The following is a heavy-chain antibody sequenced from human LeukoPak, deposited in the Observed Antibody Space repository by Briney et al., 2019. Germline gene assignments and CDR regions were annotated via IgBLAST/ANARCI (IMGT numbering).Heavy chain of an antibody. V-gene: IGHV1-69*05. D-gene: IGHD1-26*01. Sequence: ASVKVSCKASGGTFSSYAISWVRQAPGQGLEWMGGIIPIFGTANYAQKFQGRVTITTDESTSTAYMELSSLRSEDTAVYYCARGGGALSGSYHNWFDPWGQGTLVTVSS. CDR3: ARGGGALSGSYHNWFDP. CDR2: IIPIFGTA. J-gene: IGHJ5*02. CDR1: GGTFSSYA.